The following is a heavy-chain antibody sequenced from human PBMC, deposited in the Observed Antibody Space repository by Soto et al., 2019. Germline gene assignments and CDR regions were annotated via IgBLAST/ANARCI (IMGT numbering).Heavy chain of an antibody. CDR3: TRPGLDGSGI. V-gene: IGHV3-73*01. J-gene: IGHJ4*02. CDR2: IRSKANSYAT. D-gene: IGHD3-10*01. Sequence: GGSLRLSCAASGFTFSGSAMHWVRQASGKGLEWVGRIRSKANSYATAYAASVKDRFTISRDDSKNTAYLQMNSLKAEDTAVYYCTRPGLDGSGIWGQGTLVTVSS. CDR1: GFTFSGSA.